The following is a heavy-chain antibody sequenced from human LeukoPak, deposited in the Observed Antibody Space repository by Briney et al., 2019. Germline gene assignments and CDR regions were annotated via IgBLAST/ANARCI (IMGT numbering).Heavy chain of an antibody. Sequence: ASVKVSCKASGYTFTSYYMNWVRQAPGQGLEWMGIINPSDGSTSYAQKFRGRVTMTRDTSTSTVYMELSSLRSEDTAVYYCARGICWSGGRCYWDSDYWGQGTLVTVSS. J-gene: IGHJ4*02. CDR1: GYTFTSYY. CDR2: INPSDGST. V-gene: IGHV1-46*01. D-gene: IGHD2-15*01. CDR3: ARGICWSGGRCYWDSDY.